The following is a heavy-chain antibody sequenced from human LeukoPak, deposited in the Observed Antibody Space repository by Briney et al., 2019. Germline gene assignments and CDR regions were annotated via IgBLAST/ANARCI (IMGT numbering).Heavy chain of an antibody. CDR3: ARDPDYGGNPPEYFQH. J-gene: IGHJ1*01. CDR1: GISFSSHG. D-gene: IGHD4-23*01. Sequence: GTSLRLSCAASGISFSSHGMHWVRQAPGKGLEWVAVIWYDGSNKYYAESVKGRFTISRDNSKNTLYLQMNSLRAEDTAVYYCARDPDYGGNPPEYFQHWGQGTLVTVSS. V-gene: IGHV3-33*01. CDR2: IWYDGSNK.